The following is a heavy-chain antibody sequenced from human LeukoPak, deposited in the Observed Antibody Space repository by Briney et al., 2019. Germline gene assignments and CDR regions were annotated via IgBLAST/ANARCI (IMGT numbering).Heavy chain of an antibody. V-gene: IGHV4-59*01. CDR2: IYYSGST. CDR3: ASSADYYDSSGYRAFDI. CDR1: GGSISSYY. Sequence: SETLSLTCTVSGGSISSYYWSWIRQPPGKGLEWIGYIYYSGSTNYNPSLKSRVTISVDTSKNQFSLKLSSVTAADTAVYYSASSADYYDSSGYRAFDIWGQGTMVTVSS. J-gene: IGHJ3*02. D-gene: IGHD3-22*01.